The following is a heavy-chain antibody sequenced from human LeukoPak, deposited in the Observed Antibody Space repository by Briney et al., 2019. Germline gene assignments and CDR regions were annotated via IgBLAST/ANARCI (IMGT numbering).Heavy chain of an antibody. J-gene: IGHJ4*02. CDR1: GYTFTSYA. V-gene: IGHV1-2*02. Sequence: GASVKVSCKASGYTFTSYAIHWVRQAPGQGLEWMGWINPNSGGTNYAQKFQGGVTMARDTSISTAYMELSRLRSDDTAVYYCARGAPSVMIVVVITWGVDYWGQGTLVTVSS. CDR3: ARGAPSVMIVVVITWGVDY. D-gene: IGHD3-22*01. CDR2: INPNSGGT.